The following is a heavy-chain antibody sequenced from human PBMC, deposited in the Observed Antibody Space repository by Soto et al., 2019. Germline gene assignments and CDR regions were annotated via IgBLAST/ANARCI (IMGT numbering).Heavy chain of an antibody. CDR1: GFTFSSYG. CDR2: ISYDGSNK. V-gene: IGHV3-30*18. Sequence: QVQLVESGGGVVQPGRSLRLSCAASGFTFSSYGMHWVRQAPGKGLEWVAVISYDGSNKYYADSVKGRFTISRDNSKNTLYLQMNSPRAEDTAVYYCAKMAIARDIAVAGNYYYYGMDVWGQGTTVTVSS. J-gene: IGHJ6*02. CDR3: AKMAIARDIAVAGNYYYYGMDV. D-gene: IGHD6-19*01.